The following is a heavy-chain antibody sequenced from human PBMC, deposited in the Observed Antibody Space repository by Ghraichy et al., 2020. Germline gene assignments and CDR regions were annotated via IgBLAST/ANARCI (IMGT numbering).Heavy chain of an antibody. Sequence: GGSLRLSCAASGFTVSSNYMSWVRQAPGKGLEWVSVIYSGGSTYYADSVKGRFTISRDNSKNTLYLQMNSLRAEDTAVYYCARDPGTLYYYYGMDVWGQGTTVTVSS. D-gene: IGHD1-1*01. CDR1: GFTVSSNY. V-gene: IGHV3-53*01. J-gene: IGHJ6*02. CDR2: IYSGGST. CDR3: ARDPGTLYYYYGMDV.